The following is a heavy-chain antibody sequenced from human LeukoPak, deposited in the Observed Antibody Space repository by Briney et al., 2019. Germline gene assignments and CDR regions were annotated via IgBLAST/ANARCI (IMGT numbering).Heavy chain of an antibody. CDR3: ARDQDGGELDY. CDR1: GFTFSSYA. D-gene: IGHD4-23*01. J-gene: IGHJ4*02. CDR2: IPYDGSNK. Sequence: PGRSLRLSCAASGFTFSSYAMHWVRQAPGKGLEWVAVIPYDGSNKYYADSVKGRFTISRDNSKNTLYLQMNSLRAEDTAVYYCARDQDGGELDYWGQGTLVTVSS. V-gene: IGHV3-30-3*01.